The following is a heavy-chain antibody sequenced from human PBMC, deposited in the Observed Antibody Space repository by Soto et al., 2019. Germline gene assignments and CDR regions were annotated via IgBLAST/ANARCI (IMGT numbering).Heavy chain of an antibody. CDR2: IYYSGST. CDR1: GGSISSYY. CDR3: ARGCVTRHYYYYGMDV. V-gene: IGHV4-59*01. J-gene: IGHJ6*02. D-gene: IGHD3-3*01. Sequence: LSLTCTVSGGSISSYYWSWIRQPPGKGLEWIGYIYYSGSTNYNPSLKSRVTISVDTSKNQFSLKLSSVTAADTAVYYCARGCVTRHYYYYGMDVWGQGTTVTVSS.